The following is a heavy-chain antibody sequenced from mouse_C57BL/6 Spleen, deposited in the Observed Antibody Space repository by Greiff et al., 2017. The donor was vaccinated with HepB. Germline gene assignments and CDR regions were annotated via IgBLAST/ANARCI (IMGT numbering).Heavy chain of an antibody. J-gene: IGHJ2*01. CDR1: GYAFSSSW. CDR2: IYPGDGDT. D-gene: IGHD4-1*01. Sequence: VQLQQSGPELVKPGASVKISCKASGYAFSSSWMNWVKQRPGKGLEWIGRIYPGDGDTNYNGKVKGKATLTADKSSSTAYMQHSNLTSEDSAVYFCAREELGRRGFDYWGQGTTLTVSS. V-gene: IGHV1-82*01. CDR3: AREELGRRGFDY.